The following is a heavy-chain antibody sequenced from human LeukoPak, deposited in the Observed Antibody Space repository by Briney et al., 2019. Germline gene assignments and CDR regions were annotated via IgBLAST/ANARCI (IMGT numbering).Heavy chain of an antibody. V-gene: IGHV3-7*03. CDR2: IRGDGSVK. J-gene: IGHJ4*02. CDR1: GFTLSNVW. CDR3: GRSVAAPADY. D-gene: IGHD6-6*01. Sequence: GGSLRLSCATSGFTLSNVWMSWVRQAQGKGIEWVGNIRGDGSVKFYLDSVKGRFTISRDNTNSVSLQMNNLKAEDTAVYYCGRSVAAPADYWGQGTLVIVSS.